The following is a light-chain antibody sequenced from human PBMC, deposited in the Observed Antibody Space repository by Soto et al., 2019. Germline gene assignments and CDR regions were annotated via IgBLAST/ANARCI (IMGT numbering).Light chain of an antibody. CDR3: SSYAGGNNVI. J-gene: IGLJ2*01. CDR1: NSDIGGYNY. Sequence: QSALTQPPSASGSPGQSVTISCTGTNSDIGGYNYVSWYQQHPGKAPKLVIYEVSERPSGVPDRFSGSKSDNTASLTVSGLQAEDEADYYCSSYAGGNNVIFGGGTKVTVL. CDR2: EVS. V-gene: IGLV2-8*01.